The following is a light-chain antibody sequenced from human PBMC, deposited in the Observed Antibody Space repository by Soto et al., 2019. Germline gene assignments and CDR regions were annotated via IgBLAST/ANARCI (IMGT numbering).Light chain of an antibody. CDR3: SSYTSSSTYV. CDR1: SSDVGGYNY. V-gene: IGLV2-14*01. Sequence: QSVLTQPASVSGSPGQSLTISYTGTSSDVGGYNYVSWYQQHPGKAPKLMIYEVSNRPSGVSNRFSGSKSGNTASLTISGLQAEYEADYYCSSYTSSSTYVFGTGTKVTVL. CDR2: EVS. J-gene: IGLJ1*01.